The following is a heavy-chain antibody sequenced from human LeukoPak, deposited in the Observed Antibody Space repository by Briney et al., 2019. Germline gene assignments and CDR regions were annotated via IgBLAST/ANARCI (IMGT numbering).Heavy chain of an antibody. Sequence: GGSLRLSCAASGFTFSSYAMSWVRQAPGKGLEWVSAISGSGGSTYYADSVKGRFTISRDNSKNTLYLQMNSLRAEDTAVYYCAEVRPSREMATIDYFDSWGQGTLVTVSS. V-gene: IGHV3-23*01. CDR3: AEVRPSREMATIDYFDS. CDR1: GFTFSSYA. J-gene: IGHJ4*02. CDR2: ISGSGGST. D-gene: IGHD5-24*01.